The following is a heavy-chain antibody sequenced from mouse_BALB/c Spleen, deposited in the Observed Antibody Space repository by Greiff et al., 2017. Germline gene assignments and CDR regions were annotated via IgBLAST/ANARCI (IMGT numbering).Heavy chain of an antibody. V-gene: IGHV2-6-7*01. Sequence: VQLQQSGPSLVQPSQSLSITCTVSGFSLTSYGVNWVRQPPGKGLEWLGMIWGDGSTDYNSALKSRLSISKDNSKSQVFLKMNSLQTDDTARYYCARGNWGPFAYWGQGTLVTVSA. CDR1: GFSLTSYG. CDR2: IWGDGST. CDR3: ARGNWGPFAY. D-gene: IGHD4-1*01. J-gene: IGHJ3*01.